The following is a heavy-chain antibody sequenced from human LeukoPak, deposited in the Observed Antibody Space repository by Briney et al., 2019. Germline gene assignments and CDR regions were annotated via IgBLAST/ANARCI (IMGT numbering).Heavy chain of an antibody. CDR2: ISYDGSNK. J-gene: IGHJ4*02. V-gene: IGHV3-30-3*01. D-gene: IGHD3-22*01. CDR1: GFTFSSYA. CDR3: ASEDGYYDSSGYVDY. Sequence: GGSLRLSCAASGFTFSSYAMHWVRQAPGKGLEWVAVISYDGSNKYYAGSVKGRFTISRDNSKNTLYLQMNSLRAEDTAVYYCASEDGYYDSSGYVDYWGQGTLVTVSS.